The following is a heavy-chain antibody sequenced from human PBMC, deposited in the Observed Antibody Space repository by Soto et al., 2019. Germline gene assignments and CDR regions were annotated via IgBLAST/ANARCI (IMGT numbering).Heavy chain of an antibody. CDR3: ARGADNDPLSLDY. CDR1: GFTFSRYG. CDR2: LWFDGSHK. J-gene: IGHJ4*02. V-gene: IGHV3-33*01. Sequence: QVQLVESGGGVVQPGRSLRLSCAASGFTFSRYGMHWVRQAPGKGLEWVAVLWFDGSHKYHADSVKGRFTISRDNSKNTLILQMNSLRAEDTAVYYCARGADNDPLSLDYWGQGTLVTVSS. D-gene: IGHD1-1*01.